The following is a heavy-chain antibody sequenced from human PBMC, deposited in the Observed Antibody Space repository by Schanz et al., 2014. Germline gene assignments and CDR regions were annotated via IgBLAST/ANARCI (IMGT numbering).Heavy chain of an antibody. CDR2: VIPILGVT. V-gene: IGHV1-69*02. CDR3: ESSPSRHWYDLAK. D-gene: IGHD1-1*01. CDR1: GGTFSRLT. Sequence: SCKASGGTFSRLTFSWVRQAPGQGLEWMGRVIPILGVTHYAQKFQGRVTITPDKSTTTAYMELKSLNDDETVVYDDESSPSRHWYDLAKWGQG. J-gene: IGHJ4*02.